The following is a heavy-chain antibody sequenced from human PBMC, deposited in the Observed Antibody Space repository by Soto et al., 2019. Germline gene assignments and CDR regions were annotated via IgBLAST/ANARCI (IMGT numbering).Heavy chain of an antibody. J-gene: IGHJ4*02. V-gene: IGHV3-23*01. CDR1: GFTFSSYA. D-gene: IGHD3-22*01. CDR2: ISGSGGST. Sequence: GGSLRLPCAASGFTFSSYAMSWVRQAPGKGLEWVSAISGSGGSTYYADSVKGRFTISRDNSKNTLYLQMNSLRAEDTAVYYCANRADYYDSSGYLFDYWGQGTLVTVSS. CDR3: ANRADYYDSSGYLFDY.